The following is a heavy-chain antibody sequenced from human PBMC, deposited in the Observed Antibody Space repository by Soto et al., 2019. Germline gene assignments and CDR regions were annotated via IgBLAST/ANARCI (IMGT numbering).Heavy chain of an antibody. CDR3: ARDLGSSSWYLYYFDY. J-gene: IGHJ4*02. D-gene: IGHD6-13*01. CDR1: GDSVSSNSAA. Sequence: SQTLSLTCAISGDSVSSNSAAWNWIRQSPSRGLEWLGRTYYRSKWYNDYAVSVKSRITINPDTSKNQFSLQLNSVTPEDTAVYHCARDLGSSSWYLYYFDYWGQGTLVTVSS. CDR2: TYYRSKWYN. V-gene: IGHV6-1*01.